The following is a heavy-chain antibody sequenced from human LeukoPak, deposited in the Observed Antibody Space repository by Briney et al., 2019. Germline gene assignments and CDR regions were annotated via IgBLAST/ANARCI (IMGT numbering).Heavy chain of an antibody. D-gene: IGHD6-13*01. CDR2: INHSGST. J-gene: IGHJ3*02. CDR3: AREKYSSSCYAFDI. Sequence: SETLSLTCAVYGGSFSGYYWSWIRQPPGKGPEWIGEINHSGSTNYNPSLKSRVTISVDTSKNQFSLKLSSVTAADTAVYYCAREKYSSSCYAFDIWGQGTMVTVSS. CDR1: GGSFSGYY. V-gene: IGHV4-34*01.